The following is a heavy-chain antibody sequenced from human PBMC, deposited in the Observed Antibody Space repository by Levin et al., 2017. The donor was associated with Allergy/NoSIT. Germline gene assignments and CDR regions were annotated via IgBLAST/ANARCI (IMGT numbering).Heavy chain of an antibody. D-gene: IGHD3-10*01. CDR1: GFTFSSYA. CDR2: ISGSGEKT. J-gene: IGHJ4*02. CDR3: AKSYGSGTYYNDFHY. V-gene: IGHV3-23*01. Sequence: SCAASGFTFSSYAMTWVRQAPGKGLEWVSAISGSGEKTYYPDSVKGRFTISRDNAKNTMSLQMNSLRVEDTAVYYCAKSYGSGTYYNDFHYWGQGTLVTVSS.